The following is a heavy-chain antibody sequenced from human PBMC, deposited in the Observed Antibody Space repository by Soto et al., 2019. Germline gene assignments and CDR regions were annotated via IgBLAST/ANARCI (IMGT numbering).Heavy chain of an antibody. CDR1: GGSFSGYY. J-gene: IGHJ6*03. D-gene: IGHD1-7*01. V-gene: IGHV4-34*01. Sequence: SETLSLTCAVYGGSFSGYYWSWIRQPPGKGLEWIGEINHSGSTNYNPSLKSRVTISVDTSKNQFSLKLSSVTAADTAVYYCARGHNWNYYYYYYMDVWGKGTTVTVSS. CDR3: ARGHNWNYYYYYYMDV. CDR2: INHSGST.